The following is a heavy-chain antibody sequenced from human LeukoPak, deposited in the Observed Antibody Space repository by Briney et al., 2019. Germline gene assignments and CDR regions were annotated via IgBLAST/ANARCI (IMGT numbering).Heavy chain of an antibody. CDR1: GYTFTSYG. D-gene: IGHD3-3*01. Sequence: VASVKVSCKASGYTFTSYGISWVREAPGQGLEWMGWISAFNGNTNYAQTLQGRVTMTTDTSTSTAYMELRSLRSDDTGVYYCARDPHYDFWSGYYGGNWFDPWGQGTLVTVSS. CDR3: ARDPHYDFWSGYYGGNWFDP. V-gene: IGHV1-18*01. J-gene: IGHJ5*02. CDR2: ISAFNGNT.